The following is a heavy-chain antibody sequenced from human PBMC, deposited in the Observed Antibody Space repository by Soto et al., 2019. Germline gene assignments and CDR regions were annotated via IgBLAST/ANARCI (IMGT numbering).Heavy chain of an antibody. CDR1: GYTFTGYY. D-gene: IGHD6-6*01. V-gene: IGHV1-2*04. CDR3: ARGGRLEYSTYYFDY. J-gene: IGHJ4*02. Sequence: GASVKVSCKASGYTFTGYYMHWVRQAPGQGLEWMGWINPNSGGTNYAQKFQGWVTMSRDTSISTAYMELSRLRSDDTAVYYCARGGRLEYSTYYFDYWGQGTLVTVSS. CDR2: INPNSGGT.